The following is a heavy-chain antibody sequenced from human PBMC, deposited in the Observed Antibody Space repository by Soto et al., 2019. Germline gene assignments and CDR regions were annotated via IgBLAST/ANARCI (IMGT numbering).Heavy chain of an antibody. CDR3: ASSITIFGGDVYYYCGMDV. D-gene: IGHD3-3*01. J-gene: IGHJ6*01. Sequence: PSETLSLTCTVSGGSISSGGYYWSWIRQHPGKGLEWIGYIYYSGSTYYNPSLKSRVTIAVETSKNQFSLKLSSVTAADTAVYYCASSITIFGGDVYYYCGMDVWGQGTTVT. CDR2: IYYSGST. CDR1: GGSISSGGYY. V-gene: IGHV4-31*03.